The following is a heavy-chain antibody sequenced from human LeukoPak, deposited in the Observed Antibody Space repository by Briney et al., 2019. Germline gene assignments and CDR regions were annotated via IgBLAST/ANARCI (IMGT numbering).Heavy chain of an antibody. V-gene: IGHV3-11*06. J-gene: IGHJ4*02. Sequence: GGSLRLSCAASGFTFSDYYMSWIRQAPGKGLEWFSYISSSSSYTNYADSVKGRFTISRDNAKNSLYLQMNSLRAEDTAVYYCARASGWFGELPTWGQGTLVTVSS. CDR1: GFTFSDYY. D-gene: IGHD3-10*01. CDR3: ARASGWFGELPT. CDR2: ISSSSSYT.